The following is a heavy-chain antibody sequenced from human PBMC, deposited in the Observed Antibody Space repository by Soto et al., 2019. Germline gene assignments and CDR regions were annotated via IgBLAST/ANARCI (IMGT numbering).Heavy chain of an antibody. CDR1: GFTFSDHY. Sequence: GGSLRLSCAASGFTFSDHYMDWVRQAPGKGLEWVGRTRNKANSYTTEYAASVKGRFTISRDDSKNSLYLQMNSLKTEDTAVYYCALGGIAARRDYYYYMDVWGKGTTVTVSS. CDR2: TRNKANSYTT. J-gene: IGHJ6*03. D-gene: IGHD6-6*01. CDR3: ALGGIAARRDYYYYMDV. V-gene: IGHV3-72*01.